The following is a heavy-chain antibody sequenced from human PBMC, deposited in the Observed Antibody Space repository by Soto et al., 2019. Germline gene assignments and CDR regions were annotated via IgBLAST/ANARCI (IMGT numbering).Heavy chain of an antibody. CDR2: IYWDDDK. D-gene: IGHD3-3*01. J-gene: IGHJ4*02. V-gene: IGHV2-5*02. CDR1: GFSLSTSGGG. CDR3: AHTANWCGFDY. Sequence: QITLKESGPTLVKPTQTLTLTCAFSGFSLSTSGGGVGWIRQPPGKALEWLALIYWDDDKRSSPSLKSRLPITKDTPKNQLVLTIATMDPVDTAAHHCAHTANWCGFDYWGQVTLVTVAA.